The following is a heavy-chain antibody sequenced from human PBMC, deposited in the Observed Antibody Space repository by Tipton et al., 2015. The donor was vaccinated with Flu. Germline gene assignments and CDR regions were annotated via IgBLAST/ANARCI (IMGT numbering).Heavy chain of an antibody. CDR3: ARVAYGRAAFYI. D-gene: IGHD3-10*01. CDR1: GGSISSSSYY. CDR2: IYYSGST. J-gene: IGHJ3*02. Sequence: TLSLTCTVSGGSISSSSYYWGWIRQPPGKGLEWIGCIYYSGSTYYNPSLKSRVTISVDTSKNQFSLKLSSVTAADTAVYYCARVAYGRAAFYICGQGTMVTVSS. V-gene: IGHV4-39*07.